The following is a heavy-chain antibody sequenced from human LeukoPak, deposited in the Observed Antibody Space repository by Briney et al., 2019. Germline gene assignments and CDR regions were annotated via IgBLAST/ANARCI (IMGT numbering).Heavy chain of an antibody. CDR3: VTEPGYCTGGRCYGGWFDP. Sequence: PSETLPLTCAVYGGSFSGYYWSWIRQAPGKGLEWIGEINHSGNTNYNPSLKSRVTISVDTSKNQFSLKLSSVTAADTAVYYCVTEPGYCTGGRCYGGWFDPWGQGALVTVSS. V-gene: IGHV4-34*01. D-gene: IGHD2-15*01. CDR1: GGSFSGYY. CDR2: INHSGNT. J-gene: IGHJ5*02.